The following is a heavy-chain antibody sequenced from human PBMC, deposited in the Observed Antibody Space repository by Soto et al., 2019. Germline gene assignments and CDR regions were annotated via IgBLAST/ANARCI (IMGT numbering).Heavy chain of an antibody. CDR1: GYTFTSYG. CDR2: ISAYNGNT. D-gene: IGHD3-16*01. J-gene: IGHJ4*02. V-gene: IGHV1-18*04. CDR3: ARGAQYYDYVWGSYHDY. Sequence: ASVKVSCKASGYTFTSYGISWVRQAPGQGLEWMGWISAYNGNTNYAQKLQGRVTMTTDTSTSTAYMELRSLRSDDTAVYYCARGAQYYDYVWGSYHDYWGQGTLVTVPQ.